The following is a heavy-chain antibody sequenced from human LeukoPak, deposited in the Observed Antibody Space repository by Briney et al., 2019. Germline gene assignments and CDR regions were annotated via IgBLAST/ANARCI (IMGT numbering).Heavy chain of an antibody. CDR3: ARGTVTAPDY. D-gene: IGHD2-21*02. J-gene: IGHJ4*02. V-gene: IGHV3-53*01. CDR2: IYSGGNT. CDR1: GFTFSSYA. Sequence: AGGSLRLSCAPSGFTFSSYAMSWVRQSPGKGLEWVSIIYSGGNTYYADSVKGRFTISRDNSKNTLYLQMNRLRPEDTAVYYCARGTVTAPDYWGQGTLVTVSS.